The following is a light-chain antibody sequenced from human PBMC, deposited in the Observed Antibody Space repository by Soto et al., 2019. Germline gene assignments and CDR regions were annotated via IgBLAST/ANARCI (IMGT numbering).Light chain of an antibody. V-gene: IGLV2-8*01. J-gene: IGLJ1*01. Sequence: SSLTQPPSASGSPGHSVTISCTGTKNDIGDYDFVSLYKHHPGKAPPLIIYEVVQGPSWVPDRFYCSKSGNTASLTVSGLQAADAADYFCKSYAGSXSYVVGRGTKVXV. CDR1: KNDIGDYDF. CDR2: EVV. CDR3: KSYAGSXSYV.